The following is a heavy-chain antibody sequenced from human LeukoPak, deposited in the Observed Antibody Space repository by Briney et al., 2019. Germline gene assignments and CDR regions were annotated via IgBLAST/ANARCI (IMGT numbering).Heavy chain of an antibody. CDR1: GGSFSGYY. V-gene: IGHV4-34*01. CDR3: ASSTHCSSTSCHPRGTTPEDY. Sequence: SETLSLTYAVYGGSFSGYYWSWIRQPPGKGLEWIGEINHSGSTNYNPSLKSRITISIDTSKNQFSLKLSSVTAADTAVYYCASSTHCSSTSCHPRGTTPEDYWGQGTLVTVSS. J-gene: IGHJ4*02. D-gene: IGHD2-2*01. CDR2: INHSGST.